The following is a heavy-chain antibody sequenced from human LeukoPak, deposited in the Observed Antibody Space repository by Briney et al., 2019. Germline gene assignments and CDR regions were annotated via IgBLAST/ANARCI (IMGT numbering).Heavy chain of an antibody. J-gene: IGHJ4*02. CDR2: INPNSGGT. V-gene: IGHV1-2*02. CDR1: GYTFTGYY. CDR3: ARGGWNYEIDY. D-gene: IGHD1-7*01. Sequence: ASVKVSCKASGYTFTGYYIHWVRQAPGQGLEWMGWINPNSGGTNSAQKFLGRVTMTRDTSISTAYMELSRLRSDDTAVYYCARGGWNYEIDYWGQGTLVTVSS.